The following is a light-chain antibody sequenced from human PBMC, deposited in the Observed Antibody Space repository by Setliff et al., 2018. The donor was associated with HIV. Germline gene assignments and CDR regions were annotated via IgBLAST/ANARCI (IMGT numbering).Light chain of an antibody. J-gene: IGKJ1*01. V-gene: IGKV4-1*01. CDR3: QQYYGTWT. CDR1: QSVLYSSNNKNY. CDR2: WAS. Sequence: DIVMTQSPDPLAVSLGERATINCKSSQSVLYSSNNKNYLAWYQQKPGQPPKLLIYWASTRESGVPDRFSGSGSGTDFTLTISSLQAEDVAVYYCQQYYGTWTFGQG.